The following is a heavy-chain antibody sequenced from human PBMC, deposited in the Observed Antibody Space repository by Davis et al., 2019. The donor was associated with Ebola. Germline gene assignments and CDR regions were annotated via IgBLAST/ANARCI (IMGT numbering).Heavy chain of an antibody. V-gene: IGHV3-30-3*01. CDR3: AGRTILYV. J-gene: IGHJ6*02. CDR1: GFTFSSYA. D-gene: IGHD3-3*01. CDR2: ISYDGSNK. Sequence: GGSLRLSCAASGFTFSSYAMHWVRQAPGKGLEWVAVISYDGSNKYYADSVKGRFTISRDNSKNTLYLQMNSLRAEDTAVYYCAGRTILYVWGQGTTVTVSS.